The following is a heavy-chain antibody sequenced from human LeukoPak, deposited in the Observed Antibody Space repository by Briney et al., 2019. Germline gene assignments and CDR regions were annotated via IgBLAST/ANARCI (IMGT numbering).Heavy chain of an antibody. Sequence: GGSLRLSCAASGFTFGSSWMHWVRQAPGKGLVWVSHINSDGSNTKYAGSVKGRFTISRDNAKNTLSLQMNSLRAEDTAVYYCARGSPLGGNWGQGTLVTVSS. CDR1: GFTFGSSW. J-gene: IGHJ4*02. CDR2: INSDGSNT. CDR3: ARGSPLGGN. V-gene: IGHV3-74*01.